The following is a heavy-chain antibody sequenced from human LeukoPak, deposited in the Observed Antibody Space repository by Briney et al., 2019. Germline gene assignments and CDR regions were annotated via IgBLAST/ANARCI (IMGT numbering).Heavy chain of an antibody. CDR1: GFTFSSYW. CDR3: ARLSGYSYGCWFDP. D-gene: IGHD5-18*01. Sequence: GGSLRLSCAASGFTFSSYWMSWVRQAPGKGLEWVANIKQDGSEKYYVDSVKGRFTISRDNAKNSLYLQMNSLRAEDTAVYYCARLSGYSYGCWFDPWGQGTLVTVSS. CDR2: IKQDGSEK. V-gene: IGHV3-7*01. J-gene: IGHJ5*02.